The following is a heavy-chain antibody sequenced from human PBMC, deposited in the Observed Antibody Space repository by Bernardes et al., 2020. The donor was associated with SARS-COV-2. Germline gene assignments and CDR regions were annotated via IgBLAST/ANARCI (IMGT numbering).Heavy chain of an antibody. J-gene: IGHJ6*03. D-gene: IGHD3-3*01. CDR3: ARENNYDFWSGITYYYYYYMDV. CDR1: GFTFSSYS. CDR2: ISSSSYI. V-gene: IGHV3-21*01. Sequence: GGSLRLSCAASGFTFSSYSMNWVRQAPGKGLEWVSSISSSSYIYYADSVKGRFTISRDNAKNSLYLQMNSLRAEDTAVYYCARENNYDFWSGITYYYYYYMDVWGKGTTVTVSS.